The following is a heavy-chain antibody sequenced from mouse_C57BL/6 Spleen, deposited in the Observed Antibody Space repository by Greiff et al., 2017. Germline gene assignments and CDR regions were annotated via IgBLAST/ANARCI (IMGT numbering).Heavy chain of an antibody. J-gene: IGHJ2*01. Sequence: QVQLQQSGPELVKPGASVKISCKASGYAFSSSWMNWVKQRPGKGLEWIGRIYPGDGDTNNNGRFKGKATLTADKSSSTAYMQLSSLTSEDSAVYFCASDYYGSSHYFDYWGQGTTLTVSS. CDR3: ASDYYGSSHYFDY. CDR2: IYPGDGDT. CDR1: GYAFSSSW. V-gene: IGHV1-82*01. D-gene: IGHD1-1*01.